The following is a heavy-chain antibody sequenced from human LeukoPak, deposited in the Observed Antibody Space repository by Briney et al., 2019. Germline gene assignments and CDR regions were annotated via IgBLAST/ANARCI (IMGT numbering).Heavy chain of an antibody. CDR1: GYTFTSYG. V-gene: IGHV1-18*01. D-gene: IGHD3-22*01. CDR3: ARDVAVAGTDYYDSSGYYSPLGY. Sequence: ASVKVSCKASGYTFTSYGISWVRQAPGQGLEWMGWISAYNGNTNYAQKLQGRVTMTTDTSTSTAYMELRSLRSDDTAVYYCARDVAVAGTDYYDSSGYYSPLGYWGQGTLVTVSS. J-gene: IGHJ4*02. CDR2: ISAYNGNT.